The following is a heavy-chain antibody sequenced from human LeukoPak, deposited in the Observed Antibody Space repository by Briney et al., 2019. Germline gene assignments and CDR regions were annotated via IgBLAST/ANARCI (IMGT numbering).Heavy chain of an antibody. Sequence: AGGSLRLSCAASGFTFSSYNMNWVRQAPGKGLEWVSLISGDADSTYYADSVKGRFTISRDDSKNSLYLQMNSLRTEDTALYYCAKDIYRGLDMATRPDYWGQGTLVTVSS. CDR3: AKDIYRGLDMATRPDY. CDR2: ISGDADST. V-gene: IGHV3-43*02. J-gene: IGHJ4*02. CDR1: GFTFSSYN. D-gene: IGHD5-24*01.